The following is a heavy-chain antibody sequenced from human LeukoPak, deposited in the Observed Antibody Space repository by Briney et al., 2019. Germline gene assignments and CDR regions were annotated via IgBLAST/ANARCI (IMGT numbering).Heavy chain of an antibody. Sequence: QSGESLKISCAASGFTFSNYGMSWVRQAPGKGLEWVSTITGIVNSTFYADSVKGRFTISRDHSKNTLYLQMNSLRAEDTAVYYCAKGRGYCSGGSCYSDYWGQGTLVTVSS. J-gene: IGHJ4*02. CDR1: GFTFSNYG. D-gene: IGHD2-15*01. CDR3: AKGRGYCSGGSCYSDY. V-gene: IGHV3-23*01. CDR2: ITGIVNST.